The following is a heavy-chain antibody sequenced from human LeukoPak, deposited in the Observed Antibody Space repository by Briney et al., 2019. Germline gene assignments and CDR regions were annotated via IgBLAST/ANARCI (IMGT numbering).Heavy chain of an antibody. J-gene: IGHJ4*02. V-gene: IGHV3-30*04. CDR3: ARDHYRRHWSGYCLIDY. CDR1: GFTFSSYA. D-gene: IGHD3-3*01. CDR2: ISYDGSNK. Sequence: GGSLRLSCAASGFTFSSYAMHWVRQAPGKGLEWVAVISYDGSNKYYADSVKGRFTISRDNSKNTLYLQMNSLRAEDTAVYYCARDHYRRHWSGYCLIDYWGQGTLVTVSS.